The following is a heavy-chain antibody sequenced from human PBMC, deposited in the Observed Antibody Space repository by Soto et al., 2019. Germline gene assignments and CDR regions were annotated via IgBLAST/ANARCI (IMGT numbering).Heavy chain of an antibody. Sequence: SETLSLTCSVSGAALNSGNYYWSWIRQVPGKGLEWIGHIYVTGAADYNPSLRDRITISQDTSERQFSLNLRLVTAADTAVYYCARLRIATNNYKWFDPWGQGTLVTVSS. CDR2: IYVTGAA. D-gene: IGHD2-21*01. CDR1: GAALNSGNYY. J-gene: IGHJ5*02. V-gene: IGHV4-31*03. CDR3: ARLRIATNNYKWFDP.